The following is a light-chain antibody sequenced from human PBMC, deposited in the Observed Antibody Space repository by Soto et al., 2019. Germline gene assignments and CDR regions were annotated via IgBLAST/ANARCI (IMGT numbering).Light chain of an antibody. CDR3: QQYNNWPPDT. J-gene: IGKJ3*01. Sequence: EIVMTQSPATLSVSPGERATLSCRASQSISSNLAWYQQKPGQAPRLLIYGASTRATGIPARFSGSGSGTDCTLTISSLQSEDFAVYYCQQYNNWPPDTFGPGTKVDIK. CDR2: GAS. V-gene: IGKV3-15*01. CDR1: QSISSN.